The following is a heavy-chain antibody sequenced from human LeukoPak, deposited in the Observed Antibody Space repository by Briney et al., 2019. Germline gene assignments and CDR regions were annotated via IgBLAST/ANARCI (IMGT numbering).Heavy chain of an antibody. CDR2: ISSSSSYI. CDR1: GFTFSSYS. D-gene: IGHD6-19*01. CDR3: ATVTPGSGWSPTHPPNY. V-gene: IGHV3-21*01. Sequence: GGSLRLSCAASGFTFSSYSMNWVRQAPGKGLEWVSSISSSSSYIYYADSVKGRFTISRDNAKNSLYLPMNSLRAEDTAVYYCATVTPGSGWSPTHPPNYWGQGTLVTVSS. J-gene: IGHJ4*02.